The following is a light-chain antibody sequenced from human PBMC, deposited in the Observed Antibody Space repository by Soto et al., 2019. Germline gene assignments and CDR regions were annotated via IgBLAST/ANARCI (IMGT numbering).Light chain of an antibody. Sequence: QSVLTQPPSASGSPGQSVTISCTGTSSDVGGYNYVSWYQQHPGKAPKLMIYEVSKRPSGVPDRFSGSKSGNTASLTVSGLQAEDEADYYCSSYAGKFGGGTKVTVL. CDR1: SSDVGGYNY. V-gene: IGLV2-8*01. J-gene: IGLJ3*02. CDR2: EVS. CDR3: SSYAGK.